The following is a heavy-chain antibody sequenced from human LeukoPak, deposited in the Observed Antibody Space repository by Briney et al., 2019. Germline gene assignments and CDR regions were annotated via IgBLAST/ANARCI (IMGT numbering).Heavy chain of an antibody. D-gene: IGHD2-2*02. V-gene: IGHV4-30-2*01. Sequence: SETLSLTCAVSGGSISSGGYSWSWIRQPPGKGLEWIGYIYQSESTYYNPSLKSRVTISIDRSKNQFSLKLSSVTAADTAVYFCARGGYCSSAFCYMYAKDVWGKGTTVTVSS. CDR3: ARGGYCSSAFCYMYAKDV. J-gene: IGHJ6*04. CDR2: IYQSEST. CDR1: GGSISSGGYS.